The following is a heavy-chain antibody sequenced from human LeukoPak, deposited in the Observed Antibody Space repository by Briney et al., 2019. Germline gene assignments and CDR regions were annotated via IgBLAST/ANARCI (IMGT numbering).Heavy chain of an antibody. CDR2: TSSSDAGT. CDR1: GFTLSTYA. V-gene: IGHV3-23*01. D-gene: IGHD3-10*01. Sequence: GGSLRLSCAASGFTLSTYAMSWVRQTPGKGLEWVAATSSSDAGTYHADSVRGRFTISRDNSKNTLYLQMNSLRAEDTAVYYCAKDGGLLWFGELPRTFYYMDVWGKGTTITVSS. J-gene: IGHJ6*03. CDR3: AKDGGLLWFGELPRTFYYMDV.